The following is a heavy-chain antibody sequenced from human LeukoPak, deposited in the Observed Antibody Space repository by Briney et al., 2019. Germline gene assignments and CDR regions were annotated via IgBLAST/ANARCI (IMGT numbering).Heavy chain of an antibody. CDR1: GFTFSNYD. Sequence: PGGSLWLSCAASGFTFSNYDMHWVRQATGKGLEWVSGIGTAGDTYYPDSVKGRFTISRENAKNSLYLQMNSLRAEDTAVYYCARDRPDYGAERFAYWGQGTLVTVSS. CDR2: IGTAGDT. V-gene: IGHV3-13*01. D-gene: IGHD4-17*01. J-gene: IGHJ4*02. CDR3: ARDRPDYGAERFAY.